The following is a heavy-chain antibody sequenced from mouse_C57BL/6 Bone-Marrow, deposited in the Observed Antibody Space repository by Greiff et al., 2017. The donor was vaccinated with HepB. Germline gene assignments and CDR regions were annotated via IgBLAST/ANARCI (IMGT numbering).Heavy chain of an antibody. J-gene: IGHJ4*01. Sequence: QVQLQQSGAELMKPGASVKLSCKATGYTFTGYWIEWVKQRPGHGLEWIGEILPGSGSTNYNEKFKGKATFTADTSSNTAYMQLSSLTTADSAIYNCASITTGWWDYWGQGTSVTVSS. CDR3: ASITTGWWDY. V-gene: IGHV1-9*01. CDR1: GYTFTGYW. D-gene: IGHD1-1*01. CDR2: ILPGSGST.